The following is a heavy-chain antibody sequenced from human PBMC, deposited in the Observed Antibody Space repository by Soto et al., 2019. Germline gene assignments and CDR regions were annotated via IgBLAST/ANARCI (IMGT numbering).Heavy chain of an antibody. Sequence: SETLSLTCTVSGGSISSGGYYWSWIRQHPGKGLEWIGYIYYSGSTYYNPSLKSRVTISVDTSKNQFSLKLSSVTAADTAVWYCARGSEGYGMDVWGQGTTVPVSS. J-gene: IGHJ6*02. CDR3: ARGSEGYGMDV. V-gene: IGHV4-31*03. CDR1: GGSISSGGYY. CDR2: IYYSGST. D-gene: IGHD3-10*01.